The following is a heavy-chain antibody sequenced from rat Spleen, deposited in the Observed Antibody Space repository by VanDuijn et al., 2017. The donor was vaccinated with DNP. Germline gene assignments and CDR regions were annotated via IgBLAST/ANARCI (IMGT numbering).Heavy chain of an antibody. Sequence: EVQLVESGGGLVQPGRSLKLSCAASGFTFSDYNMAWVRQAPKKGLEWVATIINDGSRTYYRDSVKGRFTISRDNTKSTLYLQMDSLRSEDTATYYCARAYYDGSYYYDYYAMDAWGQGTSVTVSS. V-gene: IGHV5-7*01. D-gene: IGHD1-12*02. J-gene: IGHJ4*01. CDR2: IINDGSRT. CDR3: ARAYYDGSYYYDYYAMDA. CDR1: GFTFSDYN.